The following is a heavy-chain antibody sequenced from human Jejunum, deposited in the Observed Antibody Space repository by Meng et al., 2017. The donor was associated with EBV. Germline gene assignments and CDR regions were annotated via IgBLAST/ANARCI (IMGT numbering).Heavy chain of an antibody. Sequence: QVQLQQWGAGLLKPSXXLXLTGAVYGGFFSGYYWSWSRQPPGKGLEWIGEINHSGSTYYNPSLKSRVTISVDTSKSQFSLKLTSVTAADTAVYYCAREARISGYHPGIGPWGQGTLVNVSS. J-gene: IGHJ5*02. V-gene: IGHV4-34*01. CDR2: INHSGST. D-gene: IGHD3-22*01. CDR3: AREARISGYHPGIGP. CDR1: GGFFSGYY.